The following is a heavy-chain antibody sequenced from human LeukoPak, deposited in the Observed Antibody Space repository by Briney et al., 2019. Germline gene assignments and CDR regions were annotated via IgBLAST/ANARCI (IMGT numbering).Heavy chain of an antibody. D-gene: IGHD6-13*01. CDR3: AKVLGYSSSDDAFDI. CDR1: GFTFDDYA. V-gene: IGHV3-9*01. J-gene: IGHJ3*02. CDR2: ISWNSGSI. Sequence: GRSLRLSCAASGFTFDDYAMHWVRQAPGKGLEWVSGISWNSGSIGYADSVKGRFTISRDNAKNSLYLQMNSLRAEDTALYYCAKVLGYSSSDDAFDIWGQGTMVTVSS.